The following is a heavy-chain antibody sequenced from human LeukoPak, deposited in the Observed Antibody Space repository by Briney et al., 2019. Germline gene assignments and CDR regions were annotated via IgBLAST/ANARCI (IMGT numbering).Heavy chain of an antibody. CDR2: INHSGST. V-gene: IGHV4-34*01. CDR1: GGSFSGYY. Sequence: PSETLSLTCAVSGGSFSGYYWSWIRQPPGKGLEWFGEINHSGSTNYNPSLKSRVTISVDTSKNQFSLKLSSVTAADTAVYYCARERWLQPYFDYWGQGTLVTVSS. D-gene: IGHD5-24*01. CDR3: ARERWLQPYFDY. J-gene: IGHJ4*02.